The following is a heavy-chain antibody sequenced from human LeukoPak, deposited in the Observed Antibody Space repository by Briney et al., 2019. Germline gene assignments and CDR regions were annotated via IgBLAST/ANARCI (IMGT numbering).Heavy chain of an antibody. D-gene: IGHD4-17*01. Sequence: ASVKVSCKASGGTFSSYAISWVRQAPGQGLEWMGGNIPIFGTANYAQKFQGRVTITADESTSTAYMELSSLRSEDTAVYYCARDPKQVYGDYVGYYGMDVWGQGTTVTVSS. CDR2: NIPIFGTA. CDR3: ARDPKQVYGDYVGYYGMDV. J-gene: IGHJ6*02. V-gene: IGHV1-69*13. CDR1: GGTFSSYA.